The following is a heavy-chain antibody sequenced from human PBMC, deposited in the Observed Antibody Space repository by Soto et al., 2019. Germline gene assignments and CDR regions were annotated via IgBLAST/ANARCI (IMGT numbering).Heavy chain of an antibody. CDR2: INKDGSQP. Sequence: VQLVESGGGLVRPGGSLRLSCTVSGFTFSDSWMSWVRQTPGKGPEWVAIINKDGSQPYFVDSVKGRFNISRDNVKNFLYLQMNSLRVDDTGVYFCARGGWESDWGQGTLVTVSS. J-gene: IGHJ1*01. CDR1: GFTFSDSW. D-gene: IGHD3-16*01. CDR3: ARGGWESD. V-gene: IGHV3-7*03.